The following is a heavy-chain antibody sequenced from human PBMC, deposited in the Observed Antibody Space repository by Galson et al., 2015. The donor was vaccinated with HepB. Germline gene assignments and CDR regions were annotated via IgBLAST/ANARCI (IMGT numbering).Heavy chain of an antibody. CDR3: ARESRLEFGLNNYFSYGMDV. CDR1: GYSLSNYG. CDR2: FSGNDGST. J-gene: IGHJ6*02. D-gene: IGHD1-1*01. Sequence: SVKVSCKASGYSLSNYGLSWIRQAPGPGLEWMGWFSGNDGSTNYAQRFQGKVTMTADASTGTAYLELRNLRSDDTAVYYCARESRLEFGLNNYFSYGMDVWGQGSAVIVSS. V-gene: IGHV1-18*01.